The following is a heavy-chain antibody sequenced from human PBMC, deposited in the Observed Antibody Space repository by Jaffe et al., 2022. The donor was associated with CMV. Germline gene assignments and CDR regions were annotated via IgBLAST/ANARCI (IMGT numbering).Heavy chain of an antibody. CDR3: ARKLNEDDYVWGSYRSHYYYYGMDV. CDR2: IYYSGST. J-gene: IGHJ6*02. V-gene: IGHV4-39*01. CDR1: GGSISSSSYY. Sequence: QLQLQESGPGLVKPSETLSLTCTVSGGSISSSSYYWGWIRQPPGKGLEWIGSIYYSGSTYYNPSLKSRVTISVDTSKNQFSLKLSSVTAADTAVYYCARKLNEDDYVWGSYRSHYYYYGMDVWGQGTTVTVSS. D-gene: IGHD3-16*02.